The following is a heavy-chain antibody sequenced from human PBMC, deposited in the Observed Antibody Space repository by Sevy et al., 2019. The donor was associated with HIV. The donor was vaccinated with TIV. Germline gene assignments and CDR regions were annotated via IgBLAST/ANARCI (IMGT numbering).Heavy chain of an antibody. CDR3: ATRLRRNWNGPFDY. CDR2: FDPEDGET. Sequence: ASVKVSYKVSGYTLTELSMHWVRQAPGKGLEWMGGFDPEDGETIYAQKFQGRVTMTEDTSTDTAYMELSSLGSEDTAVYYCATRLRRNWNGPFDYWGQGTLVTVSS. V-gene: IGHV1-24*01. D-gene: IGHD1-1*01. CDR1: GYTLTELS. J-gene: IGHJ4*02.